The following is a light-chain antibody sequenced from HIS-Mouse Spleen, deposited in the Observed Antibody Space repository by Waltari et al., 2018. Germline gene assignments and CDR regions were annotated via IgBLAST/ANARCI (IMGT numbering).Light chain of an antibody. CDR1: ALPKKY. CDR3: YSTDSSGNHRV. Sequence: SYELTQPPSVSVSPGQTARITCSVDALPKKYANWYQQKSGQAPVLVIYEDSKRPSGIPERFSGSSSGTMATLTISGAQVEDEADYYCYSTDSSGNHRVFGGGTKLTV. J-gene: IGLJ2*01. CDR2: EDS. V-gene: IGLV3-10*01.